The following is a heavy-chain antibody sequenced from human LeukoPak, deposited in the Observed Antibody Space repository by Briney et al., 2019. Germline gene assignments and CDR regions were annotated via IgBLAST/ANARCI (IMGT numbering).Heavy chain of an antibody. V-gene: IGHV4-4*02. J-gene: IGHJ4*02. CDR3: AREGGFYRPLDY. CDR1: GGSVTSTNW. D-gene: IGHD3-3*01. CDR2: VHLDGRT. Sequence: SETLSLTCDVSGGSVTSTNWWTWVRHPPGKGLEWIGEVHLDGRTNYNPPLKSRLIISVDLPENHISLKLTSVNAADTAVYYCAREGGFYRPLDYSGQGTLVTVSS.